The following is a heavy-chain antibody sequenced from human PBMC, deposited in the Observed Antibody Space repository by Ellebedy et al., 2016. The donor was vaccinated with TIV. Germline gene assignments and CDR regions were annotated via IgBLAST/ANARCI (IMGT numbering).Heavy chain of an antibody. CDR1: GFTFSSYE. J-gene: IGHJ5*02. CDR3: ARSYGARTSGP. CDR2: ISGSASVT. V-gene: IGHV3-48*03. D-gene: IGHD3-16*01. Sequence: PGGSLRLSCAVSGFTFSSYEMNWVRQAPGKGLEWVSYISGSASVTAYADSVKGRFTISRDNARPSLYLQMNSPRVDDTAMYYCARSYGARTSGPWGQGTLVTVSS.